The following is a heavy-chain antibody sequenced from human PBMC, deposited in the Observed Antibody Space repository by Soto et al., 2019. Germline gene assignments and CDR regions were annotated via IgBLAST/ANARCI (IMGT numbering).Heavy chain of an antibody. CDR1: GFSLSTSGMC. Sequence: AGPTLVNPTQNLTLTCTFSGFSLSTSGMCVSRTRQPPWKALEWLALIDWDDDKYYSTSLKTRLTISKDTSKNQVVLTMTNMDPVDTATYYCARIRGSIAARYYYGMDVWGQAITVT. J-gene: IGHJ6*02. CDR3: ARIRGSIAARYYYGMDV. D-gene: IGHD6-6*01. CDR2: IDWDDDK. V-gene: IGHV2-70*01.